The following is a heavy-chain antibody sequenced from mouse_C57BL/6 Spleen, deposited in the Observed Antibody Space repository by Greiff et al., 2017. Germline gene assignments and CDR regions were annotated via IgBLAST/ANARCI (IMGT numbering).Heavy chain of an antibody. V-gene: IGHV1-52*01. CDR3: ALGLITTVVAPFDY. CDR2: IDPSDSET. J-gene: IGHJ2*01. CDR1: GYTFTSYW. Sequence: QVQLQQSGAELVRPGSSVKLSCKASGYTFTSYWMHWVKQRPIPGLEWIGNIDPSDSETHYNQKFKDKATLTVDKSSSTAYMQLSSLTSEDSAVYYCALGLITTVVAPFDYWGKGTTLTVSS. D-gene: IGHD1-1*01.